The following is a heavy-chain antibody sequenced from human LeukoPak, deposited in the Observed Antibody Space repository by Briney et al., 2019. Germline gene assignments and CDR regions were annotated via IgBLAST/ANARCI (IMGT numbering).Heavy chain of an antibody. CDR3: ARGRTSGWDAFDF. J-gene: IGHJ4*02. Sequence: GGSLRLSCAASGFTFSSFWMHWVRQAPGKGLVWVSRINSVGSSTSYADSVKGRFTISRDNAKNTLYLQMNSLRAEDTAVYYCARGRTSGWDAFDFWGQGTLVTVSS. CDR1: GFTFSSFW. V-gene: IGHV3-74*01. CDR2: INSVGSST. D-gene: IGHD6-19*01.